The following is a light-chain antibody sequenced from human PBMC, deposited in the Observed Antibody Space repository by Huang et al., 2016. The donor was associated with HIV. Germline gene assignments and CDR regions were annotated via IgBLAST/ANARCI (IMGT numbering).Light chain of an antibody. CDR3: QQYYLSPWT. V-gene: IGKV1-NL1*01. J-gene: IGKJ1*01. Sequence: DIQMTQSPSSLSASIGDRVPITCRASLALINSLAWYQQQPGKAPKLLLYGASKLEGGVPYRFSGNVSGTDYTLTSRRLQPEDFATYYCQQYYLSPWTFGQGTRVEI. CDR1: LALINS. CDR2: GAS.